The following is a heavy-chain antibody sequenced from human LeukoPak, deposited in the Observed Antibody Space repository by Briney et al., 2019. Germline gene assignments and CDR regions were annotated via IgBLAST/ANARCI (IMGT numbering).Heavy chain of an antibody. CDR1: GYSISGGYY. CDR3: ARLRGSYGGDAFDI. J-gene: IGHJ3*02. Sequence: PSETLSLTCTDSGYSISGGYYWGWIRQPPGKGLEWIGSIYHSGSTYYNPSLKSRVTISVDTSKNQFSLKLRSVTAADTARYYCARLRGSYGGDAFDIWGQGSMVSVSS. V-gene: IGHV4-38-2*02. D-gene: IGHD1-26*01. CDR2: IYHSGST.